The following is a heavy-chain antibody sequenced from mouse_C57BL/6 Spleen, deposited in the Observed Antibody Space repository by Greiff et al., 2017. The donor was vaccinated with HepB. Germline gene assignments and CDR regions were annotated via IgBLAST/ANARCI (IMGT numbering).Heavy chain of an antibody. CDR3: ARRDAYFDY. V-gene: IGHV1-54*01. CDR2: INPGSGGT. D-gene: IGHD3-3*01. J-gene: IGHJ2*01. Sequence: QVQLQQSGAELVRPGTSVKVSCKASGYAFTNYLIEWVKQRPGQGLEWIGVINPGSGGTNYNEKFKGKATLTADKSSSTAYMQLSSLTSEDSAVYFCARRDAYFDYWGQGTTLTVSS. CDR1: GYAFTNYL.